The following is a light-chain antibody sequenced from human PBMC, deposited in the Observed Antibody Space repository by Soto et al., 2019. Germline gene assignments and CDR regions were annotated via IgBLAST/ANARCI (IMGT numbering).Light chain of an antibody. J-gene: IGKJ2*01. Sequence: DIQMTQSPSSLSASVRDRVTITCRASQTISTHLNWYQQKPGKAPKLLIYAASTLQSGVPSRFSGSGSGTEFTLTINSLQPEDFATDYCQQSLTIPYTFGQGTKLEIK. CDR1: QTISTH. V-gene: IGKV1-39*01. CDR2: AAS. CDR3: QQSLTIPYT.